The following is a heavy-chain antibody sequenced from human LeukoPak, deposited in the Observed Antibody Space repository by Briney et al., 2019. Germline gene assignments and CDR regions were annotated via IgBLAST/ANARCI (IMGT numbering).Heavy chain of an antibody. CDR1: GYSISSGYY. D-gene: IGHD2-15*01. V-gene: IGHV4-38-2*02. CDR2: IYHSGST. Sequence: SETLSLTCTVSGYSISSGYYWGWIRQPPGKGLEWIGSIYHSGSTYYNPSLKSRVTISVDTSKNQFSLKLSSVTAADTAVYYCARGQISGGSSAGELFDYWGQGTLVTVSS. J-gene: IGHJ4*02. CDR3: ARGQISGGSSAGELFDY.